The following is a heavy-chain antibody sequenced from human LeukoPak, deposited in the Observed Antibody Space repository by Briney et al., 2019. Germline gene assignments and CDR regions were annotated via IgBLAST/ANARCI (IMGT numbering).Heavy chain of an antibody. Sequence: PGGSLRLSCVASVFTFSSYAMSWVRQAPGKGREWVSPISVSGSSTYYADSVKGRFTISRDNYKTTLYLQMNSLRAEDTAVYYCAKDRIVVVPAAIPFDYWGQGTLVTVSS. D-gene: IGHD2-2*02. CDR3: AKDRIVVVPAAIPFDY. J-gene: IGHJ4*02. CDR1: VFTFSSYA. V-gene: IGHV3-23*01. CDR2: ISVSGSST.